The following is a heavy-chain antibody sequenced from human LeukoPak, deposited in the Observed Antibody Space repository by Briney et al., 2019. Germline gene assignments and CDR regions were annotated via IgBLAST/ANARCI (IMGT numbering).Heavy chain of an antibody. CDR3: AREGSYYSNYYFDY. CDR2: IRYDASDK. J-gene: IGHJ4*02. D-gene: IGHD3-10*01. CDR1: GFTFSPYG. Sequence: GGSLRLSCAASGFTFSPYGMHWVRQAPGKGLEWVAFIRYDASDKYYADSVKGRFTISRDNSKNTLYLQMNSLRAEDTAVYYCAREGSYYSNYYFDYWGQGTLVTVSS. V-gene: IGHV3-30*02.